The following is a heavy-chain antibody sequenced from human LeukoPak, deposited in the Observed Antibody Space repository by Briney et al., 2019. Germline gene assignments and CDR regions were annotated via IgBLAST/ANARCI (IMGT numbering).Heavy chain of an antibody. CDR3: VKDRIGHNRPGDF. CDR2: ISGSGSNT. J-gene: IGHJ4*02. D-gene: IGHD1-14*01. Sequence: PGGSLRLSCAASGFTFGSCAMNWVRQAPGKGLDWVSTISGSGSNTYYADSVKGRFTISRDNSRNTLYLQMNSLGAEDTALYYCVKDRIGHNRPGDFWGQGTPVTVSS. V-gene: IGHV3-23*01. CDR1: GFTFGSCA.